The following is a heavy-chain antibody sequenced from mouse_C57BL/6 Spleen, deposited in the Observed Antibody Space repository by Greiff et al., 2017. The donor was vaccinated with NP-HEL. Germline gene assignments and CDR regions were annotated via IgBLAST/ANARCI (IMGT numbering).Heavy chain of an antibody. Sequence: QVQLQQSGAELVKPGASVKISCKASGYAFSSYWMNWVKQRPGQGLEWIGQIYPCDGDTNYNRKFKGKATLTVDKSSSTAYMQLSSLASEDSAVYLWACWDYRCPFAGWGKGTLVTVSA. CDR3: ACWDYRCPFAG. CDR1: GYAFSSYW. CDR2: IYPCDGDT. D-gene: IGHD4-1*01. J-gene: IGHJ3*01. V-gene: IGHV1-80*01.